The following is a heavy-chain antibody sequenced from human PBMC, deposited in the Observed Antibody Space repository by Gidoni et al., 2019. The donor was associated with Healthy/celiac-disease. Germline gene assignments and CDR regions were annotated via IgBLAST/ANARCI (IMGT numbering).Heavy chain of an antibody. CDR2: IRYDGSNK. Sequence: QVQLVESGGGVVQPGGSRSLSCAPSGSTFSGYGIHWVRPAPGKGLEWVAFIRYDGSNKYYADSVKGRFTISRDNSKNTLYLQMNSLRAEDTAVYYCAKDPLSYYDSSGHFDYWGQGTLVTVSS. V-gene: IGHV3-30*02. D-gene: IGHD3-22*01. CDR3: AKDPLSYYDSSGHFDY. J-gene: IGHJ4*02. CDR1: GSTFSGYG.